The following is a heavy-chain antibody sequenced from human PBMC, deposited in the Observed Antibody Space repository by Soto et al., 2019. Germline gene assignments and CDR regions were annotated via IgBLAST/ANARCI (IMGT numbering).Heavy chain of an antibody. J-gene: IGHJ4*02. V-gene: IGHV3-30-3*01. CDR3: AREARVAAAIDY. Sequence: QVQLVESGGGVVQPGRSLRLSCAASGFTFSSYAMHWVRQAPGKGLEWVAVISYDGSNKYYADSVKGRFTISRDNSKNTLYLQMNSLRAEDTAVYYCAREARVAAAIDYWGQGTLVTVSS. CDR1: GFTFSSYA. CDR2: ISYDGSNK. D-gene: IGHD6-13*01.